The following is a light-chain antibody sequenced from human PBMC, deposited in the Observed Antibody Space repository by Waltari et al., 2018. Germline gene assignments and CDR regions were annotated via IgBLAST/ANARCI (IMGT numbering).Light chain of an antibody. CDR3: QQRYNWPWT. CDR1: QSVSAY. Sequence: EIVLTQSPATLSLSPGERATLSCRASQSVSAYLAWYQQRPGQAPRLLIYDTSNRATGIPARFSGSGSGTDFTLTISSLEPEDFAFYYCQQRYNWPWTFGQGTKVEIK. V-gene: IGKV3-11*01. J-gene: IGKJ1*01. CDR2: DTS.